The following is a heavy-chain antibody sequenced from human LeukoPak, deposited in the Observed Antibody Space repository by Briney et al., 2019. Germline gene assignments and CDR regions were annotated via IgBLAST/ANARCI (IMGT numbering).Heavy chain of an antibody. Sequence: PGGSLRLSCATSGFIFSTYTMNWVRQAPGKGLEWVSSISSSSSYIYYADSVKGRFTISRDNAKNSLYLQIDGLRAEDTAVYYCARMGGSNWNREINWFDPWGQGTLVTVSS. CDR1: GFIFSTYT. CDR3: ARMGGSNWNREINWFDP. J-gene: IGHJ5*02. D-gene: IGHD1-1*01. V-gene: IGHV3-21*01. CDR2: ISSSSSYI.